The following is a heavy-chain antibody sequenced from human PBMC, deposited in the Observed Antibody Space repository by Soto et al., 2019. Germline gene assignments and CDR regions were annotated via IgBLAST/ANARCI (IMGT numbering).Heavy chain of an antibody. J-gene: IGHJ4*02. CDR1: GGSFSGYY. Sequence: SEPLSLTCAVYGGSFSGYYWTWIRQPPGTGLEWIGEINHSGSTNYNPSLKSRVTISVDTSKNQFSLKLTSVTAADTAVYYCARDKFTCLFDHRGQGTLFTVSS. D-gene: IGHD3-10*01. CDR3: ARDKFTCLFDH. V-gene: IGHV4-34*01. CDR2: INHSGST.